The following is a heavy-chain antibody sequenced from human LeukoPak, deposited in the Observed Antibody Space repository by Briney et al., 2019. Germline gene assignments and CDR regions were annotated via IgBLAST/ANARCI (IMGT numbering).Heavy chain of an antibody. Sequence: GGSLRLSCAASGFTFEDYAMHWVRQAPGKGLEWVSGISWNSGSIGYADSVKGRFTISRDNAKNSLYLQMNSLRAEDTALYYCAKDIESRWFGELMGPWFDPWGQGTLVTVSS. CDR2: ISWNSGSI. V-gene: IGHV3-9*01. CDR1: GFTFEDYA. D-gene: IGHD3-10*01. J-gene: IGHJ5*02. CDR3: AKDIESRWFGELMGPWFDP.